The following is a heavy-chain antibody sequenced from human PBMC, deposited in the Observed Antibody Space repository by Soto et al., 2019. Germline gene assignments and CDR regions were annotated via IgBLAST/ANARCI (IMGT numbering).Heavy chain of an antibody. J-gene: IGHJ6*02. CDR2: IIPIFGTA. D-gene: IGHD2-2*01. CDR1: GGTFSSYA. V-gene: IGHV1-69*01. Sequence: QVQLVQSGAEVKKPGSSVKVSCKASGGTFSSYAISWVRQAPGQGLEWMGGIIPIFGTANYAQKFQGRVTITADESTSTAYMELSSLRSEDTAVYYCARKGGCSSTRCPLTYYYYGMDVWGQGTTVTVSS. CDR3: ARKGGCSSTRCPLTYYYYGMDV.